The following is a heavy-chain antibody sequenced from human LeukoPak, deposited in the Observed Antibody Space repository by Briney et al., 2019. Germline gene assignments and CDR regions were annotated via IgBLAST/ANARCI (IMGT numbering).Heavy chain of an antibody. CDR2: IYYSGST. J-gene: IGHJ3*02. D-gene: IGHD3-3*01. V-gene: IGHV4-59*12. CDR3: AKSGYYAFDI. Sequence: SETLSLTCTVSGGSISPYYWSWIRQPPGKGLEWIGYIYYSGSTNYNPSLKSRVTISVDKSKNQFSLKLSSVTAADTAVYYCAKSGYYAFDIWGQGTMVTVSS. CDR1: GGSISPYY.